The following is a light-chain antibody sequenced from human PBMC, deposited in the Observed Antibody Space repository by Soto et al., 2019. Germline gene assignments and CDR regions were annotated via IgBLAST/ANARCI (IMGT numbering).Light chain of an antibody. CDR3: QQYYNWPPYT. Sequence: EVVMTQSPATLSVSPGDRAPLSCRASQSVDTNVAWYQQKPGQAPRPLVYGASTRATGIPARFTGFGSGTDFTLTISGLQSDDFAVYYRQQYYNWPPYTFGQGTKLQI. J-gene: IGKJ2*01. V-gene: IGKV3-15*01. CDR1: QSVDTN. CDR2: GAS.